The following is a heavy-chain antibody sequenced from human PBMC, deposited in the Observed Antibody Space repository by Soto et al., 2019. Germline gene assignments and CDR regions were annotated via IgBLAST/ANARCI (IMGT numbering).Heavy chain of an antibody. J-gene: IGHJ3*02. Sequence: ASVKVSCKASGYTFTSYDINWVRQATGQGLEWMGWMNPNSGNTGYAQKFQGRVTMTRNTSISTAYMELSSLRSEDTAVYYCARVLGPRLSDAFDIWGQGTMVTVSS. D-gene: IGHD1-26*01. V-gene: IGHV1-8*02. CDR2: MNPNSGNT. CDR3: ARVLGPRLSDAFDI. CDR1: GYTFTSYD.